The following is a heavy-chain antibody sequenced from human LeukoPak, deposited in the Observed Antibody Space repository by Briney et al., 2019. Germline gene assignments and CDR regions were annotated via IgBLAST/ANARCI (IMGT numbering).Heavy chain of an antibody. Sequence: VASVKVSCKASGYTFTSYDINWVRQATGQGLEWMGWMNPNSGNTGYAQKLQGRVTMTTDTSTSTAYMELRSLRSDDTAVYYCARASYPEEDYYGMDVWGQGTTVTVSS. CDR1: GYTFTSYD. J-gene: IGHJ6*02. D-gene: IGHD2-21*01. V-gene: IGHV1-8*01. CDR3: ARASYPEEDYYGMDV. CDR2: MNPNSGNT.